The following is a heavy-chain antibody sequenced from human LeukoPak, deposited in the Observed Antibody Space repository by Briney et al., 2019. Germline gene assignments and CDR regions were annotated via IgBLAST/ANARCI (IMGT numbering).Heavy chain of an antibody. Sequence: GGSLRLSCESSGFTFSSYEMNWVRQAPGKGLEWVSYISSSGSIIKNADSVKGRFTISRDNAKNSLYLQMNSLRVEDTALYYCACERGGYGFYWGQGTLVTVSS. V-gene: IGHV3-48*03. D-gene: IGHD5-12*01. CDR3: ACERGGYGFY. J-gene: IGHJ4*02. CDR2: ISSSGSII. CDR1: GFTFSSYE.